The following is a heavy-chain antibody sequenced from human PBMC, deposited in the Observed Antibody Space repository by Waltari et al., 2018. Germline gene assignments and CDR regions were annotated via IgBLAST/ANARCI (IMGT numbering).Heavy chain of an antibody. CDR3: ASPYYYGSGKRGTYGMDV. Sequence: QVQLVQSGAEVKKPGASVKVSCKASGYTFTSYGISWVRQAPGQGLEWMGWVSAYNGNTNYAQKLQGRGTLTTDTATSTAYMELRSLRSDDTAVYYCASPYYYGSGKRGTYGMDVWGQGTTVTVSS. J-gene: IGHJ6*02. CDR1: GYTFTSYG. CDR2: VSAYNGNT. V-gene: IGHV1-18*01. D-gene: IGHD3-10*01.